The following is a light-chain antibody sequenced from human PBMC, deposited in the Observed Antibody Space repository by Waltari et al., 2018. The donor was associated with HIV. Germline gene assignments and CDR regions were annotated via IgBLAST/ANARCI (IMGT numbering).Light chain of an antibody. Sequence: QFALTQPRSVSGSPGQSVSISCTGSHSNIGTFDYVSWYQQHPGKAPKLMIYDVNKRPSGVPDRFSGSKSGSTASLTISGLQAEDEADYYCCSYGGSLTPYVFGTGTEVTVL. CDR3: CSYGGSLTPYV. CDR1: HSNIGTFDY. J-gene: IGLJ1*01. V-gene: IGLV2-11*01. CDR2: DVN.